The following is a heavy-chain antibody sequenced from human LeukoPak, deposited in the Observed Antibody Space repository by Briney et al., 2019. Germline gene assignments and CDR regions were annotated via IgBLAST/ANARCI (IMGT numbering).Heavy chain of an antibody. CDR2: IYYSGST. CDR3: AGDGYRTTWYYY. J-gene: IGHJ4*02. V-gene: IGHV4-39*07. CDR1: GGSIRRSSYY. D-gene: IGHD6-13*01. Sequence: SETLSLTCTVSGGSIRRSSYYWAWIRQPPGKGLEWIGSIYYSGSTYYNPSLKSRVTISVDKAKNQFSLKLTSVTTADTAVYYCAGDGYRTTWYYYWGQGTPVTVSS.